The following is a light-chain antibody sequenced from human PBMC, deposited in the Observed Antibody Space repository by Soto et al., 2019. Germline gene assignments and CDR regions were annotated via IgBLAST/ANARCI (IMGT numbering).Light chain of an antibody. Sequence: QSALTQPASVSGSPGQSITISCTGRSSDVGGYRYVSWYQQHPGKAPKLMIYDVTYRPSGVSNRFSGSKSGNTASLTISGLQAEDESDYYCASFTTNTTLLFGGGTKVTV. CDR3: ASFTTNTTLL. CDR2: DVT. CDR1: SSDVGGYRY. J-gene: IGLJ2*01. V-gene: IGLV2-14*03.